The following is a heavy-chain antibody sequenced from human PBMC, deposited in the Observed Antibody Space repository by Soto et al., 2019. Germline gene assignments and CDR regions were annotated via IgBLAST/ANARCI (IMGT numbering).Heavy chain of an antibody. V-gene: IGHV5-51*01. D-gene: IGHD2-8*02. CDR1: CDAFISYW. J-gene: IGHJ5*02. Sequence: GEALNLSGPVSCDAFISYWIACVRPLPGKGLEWMGIIYPGDSDTRYSPSFQGQVTISVDKSITTAYLQWSSLKASDTAMYYCARGYCTATICDPWFDPWGQGTLVTFS. CDR3: ARGYCTATICDPWFDP. CDR2: IYPGDSDT.